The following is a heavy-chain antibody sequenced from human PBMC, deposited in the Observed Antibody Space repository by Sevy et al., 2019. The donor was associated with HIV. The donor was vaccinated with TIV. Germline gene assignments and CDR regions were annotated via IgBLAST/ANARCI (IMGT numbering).Heavy chain of an antibody. J-gene: IGHJ3*02. CDR1: GFTFSSYS. CDR2: ISSSGSYI. CDR3: ARFSMVRGYISGADAFDI. Sequence: GGSLRLSCAASGFTFSSYSMNWVRQAPGKGLEWVSSISSSGSYIYYADSVKGRFTISRDNAKNSLYLQMNSLRAEDTAVYYCARFSMVRGYISGADAFDIWGQGTMVTVSS. D-gene: IGHD3-10*01. V-gene: IGHV3-21*01.